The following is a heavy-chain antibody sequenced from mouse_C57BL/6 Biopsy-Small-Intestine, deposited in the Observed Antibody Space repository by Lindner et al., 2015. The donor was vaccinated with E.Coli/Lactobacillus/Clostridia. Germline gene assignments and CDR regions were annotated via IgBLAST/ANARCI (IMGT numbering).Heavy chain of an antibody. Sequence: VQLQESGPSLVRPSQTLSLTCTVTGFSINSDCYWIWIRQFPGNKLEYIGYTFYSGISYYNPSLESRTFITRDTSKNQFSLKLSSVTTEDTATYYCARDYYSGSHWYFDVWGAGTTVTVSS. D-gene: IGHD1-3*01. J-gene: IGHJ1*01. V-gene: IGHV3-3*01. CDR1: GFSINSDCY. CDR3: ARDYYSGSHWYFDV. CDR2: TFYSGIS.